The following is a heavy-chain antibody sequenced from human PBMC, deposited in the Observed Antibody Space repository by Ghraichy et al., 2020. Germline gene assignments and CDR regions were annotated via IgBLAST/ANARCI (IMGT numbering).Heavy chain of an antibody. CDR1: GFSLTARPMG. CDR2: IYWDDDK. V-gene: IGHV2-5*02. CDR3: AHRRGGYNWNDADFDY. Sequence: SGPTLVKPTQTLTLTCTFSGFSLTARPMGVGWIRQPPGKALECLALIYWDDDKRYSPFLRGRLTITKDTSKNQVVLTMTNMDPMDTATYYCAHRRGGYNWNDADFDYWGQGTLVTVSS. D-gene: IGHD1-20*01. J-gene: IGHJ4*02.